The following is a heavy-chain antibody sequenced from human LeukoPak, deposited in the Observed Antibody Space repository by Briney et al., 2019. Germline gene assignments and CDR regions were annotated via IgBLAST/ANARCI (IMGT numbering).Heavy chain of an antibody. V-gene: IGHV3-74*01. D-gene: IGHD2-15*01. CDR2: ISTDGYTT. CDR3: VVGGSPGY. Sequence: GGSMRLSCAASGLAFSAYKMHWVRQAPRKGPVWVSRISTDGYTTDYADFVQGRFTASRDNTKNTWSLEMNSLRAEDTAVYYCVVGGSPGYWGQGTLVTVSS. J-gene: IGHJ4*02. CDR1: GLAFSAYK.